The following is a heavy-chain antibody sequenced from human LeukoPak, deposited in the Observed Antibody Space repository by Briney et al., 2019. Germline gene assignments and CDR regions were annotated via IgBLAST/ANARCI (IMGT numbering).Heavy chain of an antibody. CDR2: IVASGDRT. D-gene: IGHD3-10*02. J-gene: IGHJ6*04. Sequence: GGSLRLSCAASGFTFDSYAMTWVRQTPGKGLEWVSGIVASGDRTYYADSVKGRFTISRDNAKNSLYLQMNSLRAEDTAVYYCAELGITMIGGVWGKGTTVTISS. CDR3: AELGITMIGGV. CDR1: GFTFDSYA. V-gene: IGHV3-23*01.